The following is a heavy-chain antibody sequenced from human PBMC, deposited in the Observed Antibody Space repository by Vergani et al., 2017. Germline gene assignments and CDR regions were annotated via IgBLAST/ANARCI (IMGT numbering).Heavy chain of an antibody. CDR1: DGSISPYF. J-gene: IGHJ4*02. D-gene: IGHD3-10*01. Sequence: QVQLQESGPGLVRPSETLSLSCTVSDGSISPYFWSWIRQPPGKGLEWIRYNFYIRIPNYNPYLKSRITMLVDTYKNQFSLKVNSVTAADTAVYFCARGGDPNKGQYCGSGRASFDSWGQGTLVTVSS. CDR2: NFYIRIP. CDR3: ARGGDPNKGQYCGSGRASFDS. V-gene: IGHV4-59*01.